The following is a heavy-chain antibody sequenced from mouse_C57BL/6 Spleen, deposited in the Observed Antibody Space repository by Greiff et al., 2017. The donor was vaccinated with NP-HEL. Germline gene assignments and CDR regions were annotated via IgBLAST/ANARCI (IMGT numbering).Heavy chain of an antibody. CDR3: ARDMGDGYYWYFDV. J-gene: IGHJ1*03. Sequence: QVQLQQSGAELVQPGASVKISCKASGYAFSSYWMNWVKQRPGKGLAWIGQIYPGDGDTNYNGKFKGKATLTADKSSSTAYMQLSSLTSEDSAVYFCARDMGDGYYWYFDVWGTGTTVTVSS. CDR1: GYAFSSYW. V-gene: IGHV1-80*01. CDR2: IYPGDGDT. D-gene: IGHD2-3*01.